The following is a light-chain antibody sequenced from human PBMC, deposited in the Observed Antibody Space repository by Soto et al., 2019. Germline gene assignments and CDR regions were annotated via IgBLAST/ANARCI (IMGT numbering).Light chain of an antibody. CDR2: DVN. J-gene: IGLJ3*02. Sequence: QSALTQPRSVSGSPGQSVTISCTGTSSDVGGYNYVSWYQQHPGKAPQLMIYDVNERPSGVPDRFSGSKSDNTASLTISGLQAEDEADYYCCSYAGSYIWVFGGGTKLTVL. CDR3: CSYAGSYIWV. CDR1: SSDVGGYNY. V-gene: IGLV2-11*01.